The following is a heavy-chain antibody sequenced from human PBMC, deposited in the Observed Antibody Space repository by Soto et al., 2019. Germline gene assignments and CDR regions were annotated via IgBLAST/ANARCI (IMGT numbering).Heavy chain of an antibody. D-gene: IGHD2-8*02. Sequence: GGSLRLACAASGFTVSSYAMHWVRQAPGKGLEWVAIISYDGSNKYYADSVKGRFTISRDNSKNTLYLQMNSLRAEDTAVYYCARGLAYWDRADYGMDVWGQGTTVTVSS. CDR2: ISYDGSNK. CDR1: GFTVSSYA. CDR3: ARGLAYWDRADYGMDV. V-gene: IGHV3-30-3*01. J-gene: IGHJ6*02.